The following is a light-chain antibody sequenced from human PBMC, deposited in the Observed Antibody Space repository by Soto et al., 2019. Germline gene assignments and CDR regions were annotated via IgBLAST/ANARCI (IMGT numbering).Light chain of an antibody. V-gene: IGLV1-44*01. CDR1: GSNIGSNF. CDR2: NNN. Sequence: QSALTQPPSASGTPGQRVTISCSGSGSNIGSNFVSWYQQLPRAAPKLLMYNNNQRPSGVPDRFSGSKSGTSASLAVSGLQSEDEADYYCAAWDNSLNGVVFGGGTKVTVL. CDR3: AAWDNSLNGVV. J-gene: IGLJ2*01.